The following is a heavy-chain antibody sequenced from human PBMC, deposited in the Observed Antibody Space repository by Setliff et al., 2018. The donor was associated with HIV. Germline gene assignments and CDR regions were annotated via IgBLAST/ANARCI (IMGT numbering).Heavy chain of an antibody. D-gene: IGHD1-26*01. CDR2: ILHDGSEK. J-gene: IGHJ4*02. CDR3: AKDLWRSGSLDY. CDR1: GFTFSSYG. V-gene: IGHV3-30*02. Sequence: GGSLRLSCAASGFTFSSYGMHWVRQAPGKGLEWVAFILHDGSEKYYADSVKGRFTLSRDNSKNTLYLQMNGLRVEDTAVYYCAKDLWRSGSLDYWGQGTLVTVSS.